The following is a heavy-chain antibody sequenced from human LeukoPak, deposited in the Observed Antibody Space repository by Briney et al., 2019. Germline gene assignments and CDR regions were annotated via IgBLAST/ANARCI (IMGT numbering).Heavy chain of an antibody. CDR1: GDSISSSDR. Sequence: PSETLSLTCAVSGDSISSSDRWCWVRQPPGKGLEWIGEIHHSGSTNYNPSLKSRVTISVDTSKNQFSLKLSSVTAADTAVYYCARTVRGSYAFDIWGQGTMVTVSS. J-gene: IGHJ3*02. CDR2: IHHSGST. D-gene: IGHD1-26*01. CDR3: ARTVRGSYAFDI. V-gene: IGHV4-4*02.